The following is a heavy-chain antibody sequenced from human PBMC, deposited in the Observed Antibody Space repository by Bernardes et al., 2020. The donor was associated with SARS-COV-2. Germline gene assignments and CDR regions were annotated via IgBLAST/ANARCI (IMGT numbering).Heavy chain of an antibody. CDR1: GGSITSYY. D-gene: IGHD4-17*01. CDR2: IDYSGNT. Sequence: ETLSLTCTVSGGSITSYYWSWIRQPPGKGLEWIGYIDYSGNTFYNPSLKSRVSISVDTSKNQFSLNLSSVTPADTAVYYCARDAGGPETVTDYGVDVWGHGTTVTVSS. J-gene: IGHJ6*02. V-gene: IGHV4-59*01. CDR3: ARDAGGPETVTDYGVDV.